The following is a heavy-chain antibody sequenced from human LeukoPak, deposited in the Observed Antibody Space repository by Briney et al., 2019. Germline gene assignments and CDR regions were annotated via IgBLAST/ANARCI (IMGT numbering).Heavy chain of an antibody. Sequence: GESLKISCKGSGYSFTSYWIGWVRQMPGKGLEWMGIIYPGDPDTRYSPSFQGQVTISADKSISTAYLQWSSLKASDTAMYYCASRSLTSGATRSAFDIWGQGTMVTVSS. CDR1: GYSFTSYW. J-gene: IGHJ3*02. CDR3: ASRSLTSGATRSAFDI. D-gene: IGHD1/OR15-1a*01. V-gene: IGHV5-51*01. CDR2: IYPGDPDT.